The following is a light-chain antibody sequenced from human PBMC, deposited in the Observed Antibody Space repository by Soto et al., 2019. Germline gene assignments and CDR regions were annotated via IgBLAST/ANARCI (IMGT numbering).Light chain of an antibody. CDR2: GAS. J-gene: IGKJ1*01. V-gene: IGKV3-15*01. Sequence: EIVMTQSPATLSVSPGERATLSCRASESVSSNLAWYQQKPGQAPRLLIYGASTRATGIPARFSGSGSGTKFTLTISSLQSEDFAVYYCQHYHNWPPWTFGQGTKVEV. CDR3: QHYHNWPPWT. CDR1: ESVSSN.